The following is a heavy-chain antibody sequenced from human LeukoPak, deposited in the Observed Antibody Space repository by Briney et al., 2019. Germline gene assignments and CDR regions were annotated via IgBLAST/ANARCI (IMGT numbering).Heavy chain of an antibody. CDR1: GFSFSDSY. CDR3: ARDRYSSGWYADAFDI. Sequence: GGSLRLSCVVSGFSFSDSYMTWIRQTPGKGLEWLAYISGSSSDIYYADSVKGRFTISRDNAKNSLFLQMNGLRPEDTALYYCARDRYSSGWYADAFDIWGQGTMVTVSS. J-gene: IGHJ3*02. V-gene: IGHV3-11*01. CDR2: ISGSSSDI. D-gene: IGHD6-19*01.